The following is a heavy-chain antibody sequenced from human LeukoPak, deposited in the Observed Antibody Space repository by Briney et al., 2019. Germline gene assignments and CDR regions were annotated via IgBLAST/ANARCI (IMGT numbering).Heavy chain of an antibody. CDR3: AKSMTYYYDSSGYYWENYYGMDV. D-gene: IGHD3-22*01. J-gene: IGHJ6*02. CDR1: GFTFSSYA. Sequence: PGGSLRLSCAASGFTFSSYAMSWVRQAPGKGLEWVSAISGSSGSTYYADSVKGRFTISRDNSKNTLYLQMNSLRAEDTAVYYCAKSMTYYYDSSGYYWENYYGMDVWGQGTTVTVSS. V-gene: IGHV3-23*01. CDR2: ISGSSGST.